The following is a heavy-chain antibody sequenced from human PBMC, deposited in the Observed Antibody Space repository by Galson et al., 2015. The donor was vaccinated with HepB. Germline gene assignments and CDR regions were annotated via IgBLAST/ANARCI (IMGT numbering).Heavy chain of an antibody. CDR2: ISGDGFRA. D-gene: IGHD3-22*01. V-gene: IGHV3-23*01. J-gene: IGHJ4*02. CDR3: AKARYYESTSYHSPGF. Sequence: SLRLSCAASGFTFSSYAMSWLRQRPGKGLEWVSAISGDGFRAYYADSVKGRFTISRDNSANTLFLQVNTLRAEDTALYYCAKARYYESTSYHSPGFWGQGTLVTVSS. CDR1: GFTFSSYA.